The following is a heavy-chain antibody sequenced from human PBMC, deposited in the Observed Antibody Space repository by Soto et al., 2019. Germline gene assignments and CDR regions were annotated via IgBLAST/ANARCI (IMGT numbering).Heavy chain of an antibody. CDR2: IWYDGSNK. J-gene: IGHJ2*01. CDR1: GFTFSSYG. V-gene: IGHV3-33*01. CDR3: AGDRADL. Sequence: QVQLVESGGGVVQPGRSLRLSCAASGFTFSSYGMHWVRQAPGKGLEWVAVIWYDGSNKFYADSVKGRFTISRDNFKNTLYLQMTSLRAEGTAVYYCAGDRADLWGRGTLVTVSS.